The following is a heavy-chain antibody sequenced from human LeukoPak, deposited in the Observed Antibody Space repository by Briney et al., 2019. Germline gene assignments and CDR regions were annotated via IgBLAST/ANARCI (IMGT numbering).Heavy chain of an antibody. D-gene: IGHD6-6*01. CDR2: IKQDGSEE. J-gene: IGHJ4*02. V-gene: IGHV3-7*01. Sequence: PGGSLRLSCAASGFTFSSYWMSWVRQAPGKGLEWVANIKQDGSEEYYVDSVKGRFTISRDNAKNSLYLHLNSLRAEDTAVYYCARDATSSSSYCIDCWGQGTLVTVSS. CDR1: GFTFSSYW. CDR3: ARDATSSSSYCIDC.